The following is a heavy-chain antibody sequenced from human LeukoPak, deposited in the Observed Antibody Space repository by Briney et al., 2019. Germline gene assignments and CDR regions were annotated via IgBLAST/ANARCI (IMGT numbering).Heavy chain of an antibody. CDR3: ANLRHIVVVPAATEYFQH. V-gene: IGHV3-11*04. CDR1: GFTFSDYY. Sequence: PGGSLRLSCVASGFTFSDYYMTWIRQAPGKGLEWVSYLSGSGTTKYYADSVKGRFTISRDNSKNTLYLQMNSVRAEDTAVYYCANLRHIVVVPAATEYFQHWGQGTLVTVSS. D-gene: IGHD2-2*01. J-gene: IGHJ1*01. CDR2: LSGSGTTK.